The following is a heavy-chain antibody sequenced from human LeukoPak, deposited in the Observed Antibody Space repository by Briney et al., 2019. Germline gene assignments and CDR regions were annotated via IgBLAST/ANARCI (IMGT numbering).Heavy chain of an antibody. Sequence: GASVKVSCKASGYTFTSYDINWVRQATGQGLEWMGIINPSGGSTSYAQKFQGRVTMTRDTSTSTVYMELSSLRSEDTAVYYCARVPRGWLFDYWGQGTLVTVSS. D-gene: IGHD2-15*01. CDR1: GYTFTSYD. V-gene: IGHV1-46*01. CDR3: ARVPRGWLFDY. CDR2: INPSGGST. J-gene: IGHJ4*02.